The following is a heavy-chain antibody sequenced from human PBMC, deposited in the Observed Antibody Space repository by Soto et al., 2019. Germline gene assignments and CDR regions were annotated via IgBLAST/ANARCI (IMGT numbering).Heavy chain of an antibody. Sequence: ASVKGSCKASGYTSTSYDINWVRQATGQGLEWMGWMDPNSGNTGYAQKFQGRVTMTRNTSISTAYMELSSLRSEDTAVYYCARVGLLWFGELFHYYYGMDVWGQGTTVT. CDR2: MDPNSGNT. CDR3: ARVGLLWFGELFHYYYGMDV. J-gene: IGHJ6*02. V-gene: IGHV1-8*01. CDR1: GYTSTSYD. D-gene: IGHD3-10*01.